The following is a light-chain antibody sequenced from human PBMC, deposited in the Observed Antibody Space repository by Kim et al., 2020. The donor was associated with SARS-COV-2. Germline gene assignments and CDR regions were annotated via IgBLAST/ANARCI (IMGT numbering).Light chain of an antibody. V-gene: IGKV3-15*01. J-gene: IGKJ4*01. CDR3: QQYSDWVT. Sequence: EIAMTQSPATLSLSPGERATLSCRATQSVGTKLAWYQKKPGQPPRLLLYDASTRAAGIPARFSGSGSGTAFTLTINSLQPEDLAIYYCQQYSDWVTFGGGTEVEIK. CDR1: QSVGTK. CDR2: DAS.